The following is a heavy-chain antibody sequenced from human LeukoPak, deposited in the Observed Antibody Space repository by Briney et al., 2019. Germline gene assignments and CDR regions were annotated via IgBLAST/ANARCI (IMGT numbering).Heavy chain of an antibody. Sequence: GGSLRLSCAASGFTFSSYAMSWVRQAPGKGLEWVSAISGSGGSTYYADSVKGRFTISRDNSKNTLYLQMNSLRDEDTAVYYCARDRSGVSILYYFDYWGQGTLVTVSS. CDR3: ARDRSGVSILYYFDY. V-gene: IGHV3-23*01. J-gene: IGHJ4*02. CDR2: ISGSGGST. CDR1: GFTFSSYA. D-gene: IGHD3-10*01.